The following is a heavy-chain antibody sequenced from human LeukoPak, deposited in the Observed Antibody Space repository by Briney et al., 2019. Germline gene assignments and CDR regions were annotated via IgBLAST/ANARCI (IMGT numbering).Heavy chain of an antibody. CDR3: VRDSGN. J-gene: IGHJ4*02. Sequence: GGSLRLSCAASGFTFTSYWMHWVRQAPGKGLVWVSRIHGDGTTTNYADSVKGRFTIPRDNAKNTLYLQMNSLRAEDTAVYYCVRDSGNWGQGTLVTVSS. CDR1: GFTFTSYW. CDR2: IHGDGTTT. V-gene: IGHV3-74*01.